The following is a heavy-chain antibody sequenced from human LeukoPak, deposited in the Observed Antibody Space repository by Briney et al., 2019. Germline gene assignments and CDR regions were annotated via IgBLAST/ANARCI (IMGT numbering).Heavy chain of an antibody. V-gene: IGHV3-7*01. CDR2: IKYDGSEK. J-gene: IGHJ4*02. Sequence: GGSLRLSCAASGFTFSSKWMSWVRQAPGKGLEWVANIKYDGSEKYYVDSVKGRFTISRDNAKNSLYLQMNSLRAEDTAVYYCAREGIAATADYWGQGTLVTVSS. CDR3: AREGIAATADY. CDR1: GFTFSSKW. D-gene: IGHD6-13*01.